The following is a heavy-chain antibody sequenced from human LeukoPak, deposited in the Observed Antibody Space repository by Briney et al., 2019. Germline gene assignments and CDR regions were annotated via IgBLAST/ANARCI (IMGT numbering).Heavy chain of an antibody. J-gene: IGHJ5*02. CDR3: ASAGSTTLTRWFDH. CDR1: GFPFSTYS. CDR2: LKYSSSII. D-gene: IGHD4-17*01. V-gene: IGHV3-48*02. Sequence: GGSLRLSCAASGFPFSTYSMTWVRQAPGKGLEWVSYLKYSSSIIFYAESVKGRFTISRDNAKNSLFLQMNSLRDEDTAVYYCASAGSTTLTRWFDHWGQGSLVTVSS.